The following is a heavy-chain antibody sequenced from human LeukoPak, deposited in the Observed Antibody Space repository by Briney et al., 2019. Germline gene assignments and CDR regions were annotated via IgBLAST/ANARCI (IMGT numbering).Heavy chain of an antibody. CDR1: GFTFSTYD. J-gene: IGHJ4*02. V-gene: IGHV3-23*01. D-gene: IGHD2-15*01. Sequence: PGGSLRLSCAASGFTFSTYDMRWVRQAPGEGLEWVSAISGSGGSTYYADSVKGRFTISRDNSKNTLYLQMNSLRDEDTVVYCCAERCSYYFDYWGQGALVTVSS. CDR2: ISGSGGST. CDR3: AERCSYYFDY.